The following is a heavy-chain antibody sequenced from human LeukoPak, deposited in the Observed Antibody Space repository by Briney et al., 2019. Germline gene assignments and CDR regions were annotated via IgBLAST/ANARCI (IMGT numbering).Heavy chain of an antibody. J-gene: IGHJ4*02. V-gene: IGHV4-34*01. CDR3: ARGYDSSGYYLVD. CDR1: GGSFSGYY. D-gene: IGHD3-22*01. Sequence: PETLSLTCAVYGGSFSGYYWSWIRQPPGKGLEWIGEINHSGSTNYNPSLKSRVTISVDTSKNQFSLKLSSVTAADTAVYYCARGYDSSGYYLVDWGQGTLVTVSS. CDR2: INHSGST.